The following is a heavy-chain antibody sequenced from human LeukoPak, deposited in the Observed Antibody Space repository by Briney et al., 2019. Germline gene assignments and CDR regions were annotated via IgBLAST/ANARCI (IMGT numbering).Heavy chain of an antibody. CDR2: INQISSHI. D-gene: IGHD3-9*01. V-gene: IGHV3-21*01. CDR3: ARDATQYLRYGYFDY. J-gene: IGHJ4*02. CDR1: GFTFSSSA. Sequence: GGSLRLSCAASGFTFSSSAMNWVRQAPGKGLEWVSSINQISSHIYYAESVRGRFSISRDNAKNSVYLQMNSLRAEDTAFYYCARDATQYLRYGYFDYWGPGILVTVSS.